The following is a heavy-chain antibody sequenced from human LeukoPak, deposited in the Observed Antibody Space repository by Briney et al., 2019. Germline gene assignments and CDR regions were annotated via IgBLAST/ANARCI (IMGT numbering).Heavy chain of an antibody. CDR1: GFTFSNYA. CDR3: AKDYPPDYDSSGPSSPLDY. CDR2: IVSSGGST. V-gene: IGHV3-23*01. D-gene: IGHD3-22*01. Sequence: GGSLRLSCAASGFTFSNYAMSWVRQAPGKGLEWVSGIVSSGGSTYYADSVKGRFTISRDNSENTLYLQMNSLRAEDTAVYYCAKDYPPDYDSSGPSSPLDYWGQGTLVTVSS. J-gene: IGHJ4*02.